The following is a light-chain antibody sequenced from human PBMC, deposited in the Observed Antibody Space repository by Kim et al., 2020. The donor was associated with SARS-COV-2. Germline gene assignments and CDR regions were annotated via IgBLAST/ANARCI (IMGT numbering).Light chain of an antibody. Sequence: GQPVRITCQGDSLRSYYASWYQQKPRQAPVLVIYGKNNRPAGIPDRFSGSSSGNTASLTITGAQAEDEADYYCNSRDSSGNLNWVFGGGTQLTVL. V-gene: IGLV3-19*01. J-gene: IGLJ3*02. CDR2: GKN. CDR1: SLRSYY. CDR3: NSRDSSGNLNWV.